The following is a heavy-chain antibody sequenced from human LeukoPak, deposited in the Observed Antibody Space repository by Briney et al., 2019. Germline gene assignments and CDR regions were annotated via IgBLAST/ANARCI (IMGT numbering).Heavy chain of an antibody. CDR1: GFTFRSFA. CDR2: IIGSGRTT. J-gene: IGHJ6*03. V-gene: IGHV3-23*01. D-gene: IGHD2-21*01. Sequence: GGSLRLSCAASGFTFRSFAMSWVRQAPGKGLEWVSGIIGSGRTTFYADSVKGRFTISRDNSKNTLYLQMNSLRAEDTAIYYCAKKEGDTYFSWYMDVWGKRTTVTVSS. CDR3: AKKEGDTYFSWYMDV.